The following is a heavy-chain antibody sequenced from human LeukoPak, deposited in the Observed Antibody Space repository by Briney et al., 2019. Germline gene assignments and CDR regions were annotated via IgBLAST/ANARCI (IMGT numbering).Heavy chain of an antibody. J-gene: IGHJ4*02. Sequence: GGSLRLSCAASRFTFSSYAMSWVSQAPGKGLEWVSTISSRGDSTYYADSVKGRFTISRDNSRNTLYLQMNTLRAEDTAVYYCARGGYNGYDISDYWGQGTLVTVSS. CDR3: ARGGYNGYDISDY. CDR2: ISSRGDST. D-gene: IGHD5-12*01. CDR1: RFTFSSYA. V-gene: IGHV3-23*01.